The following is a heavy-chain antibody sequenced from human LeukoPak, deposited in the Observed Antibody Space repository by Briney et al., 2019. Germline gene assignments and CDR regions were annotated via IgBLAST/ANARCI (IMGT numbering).Heavy chain of an antibody. Sequence: GESLKISCKGSGYSFTNYWIGWVRQMPGKGLEWTGIIFPFDCASYYSPSFHRFVTISADKSISTSYLQWSSLKASDTAMYYCARRSGYCSGGSCYSLDYWGQGTLVTVSS. CDR3: ARRSGYCSGGSCYSLDY. CDR1: GYSFTNYW. V-gene: IGHV5-51*01. J-gene: IGHJ4*02. D-gene: IGHD2-15*01. CDR2: IFPFDCAS.